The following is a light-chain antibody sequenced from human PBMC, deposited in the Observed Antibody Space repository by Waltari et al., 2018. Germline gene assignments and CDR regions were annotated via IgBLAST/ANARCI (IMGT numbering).Light chain of an antibody. CDR2: YDS. CDR3: QVWDRSTENYI. Sequence: SFALTPPPSVSVSPGQTARITCGGANLGRNSVHGYLQRPPQAPGKVMSYDSERPSGIPARLSGSKSGNTATLTISGVEAGDEGDYYCQVWDRSTENYIFGGGTRLTVL. CDR1: NLGRNS. J-gene: IGLJ2*01. V-gene: IGLV3-21*01.